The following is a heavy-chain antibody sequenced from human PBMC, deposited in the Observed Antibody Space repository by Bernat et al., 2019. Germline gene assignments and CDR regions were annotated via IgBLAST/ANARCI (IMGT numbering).Heavy chain of an antibody. V-gene: IGHV4-34*01. D-gene: IGHD2-15*01. Sequence: QVQLQQWGAGLLKPSETLSLTCAVYGGSFSGYYWSWIRQPPGKGLEWIGEINHSGSTNYNPSLKSRVTISVDTSKNQFSLKLSSVTAADTAVYYCARTYCSGGSCLLDYWGQGTLVNVSS. J-gene: IGHJ4*02. CDR2: INHSGST. CDR3: ARTYCSGGSCLLDY. CDR1: GGSFSGYY.